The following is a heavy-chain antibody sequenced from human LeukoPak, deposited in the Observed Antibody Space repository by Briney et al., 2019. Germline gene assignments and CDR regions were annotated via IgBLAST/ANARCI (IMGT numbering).Heavy chain of an antibody. CDR2: ISGSGGGT. J-gene: IGHJ4*02. CDR3: AKPSGSGSYYSFFNY. V-gene: IGHV3-23*01. D-gene: IGHD3-10*01. CDR1: GLTFSNYA. Sequence: GGSLRLSCAASGLTFSNYAMSWDRQAPGKGLEWVSIISGSGGGTRYADSVKGRFTMSRDNSKNTLYLQMNSLRAEDTAVYYCAKPSGSGSYYSFFNYWGQGTLVTVSS.